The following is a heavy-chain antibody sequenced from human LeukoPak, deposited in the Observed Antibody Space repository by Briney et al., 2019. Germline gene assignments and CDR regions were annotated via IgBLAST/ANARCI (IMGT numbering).Heavy chain of an antibody. D-gene: IGHD5-18*01. CDR3: AKEGGYSYGYYYYMDV. CDR1: GFTFSSYG. Sequence: GGSLRLSCAASGFTFSSYGMHWVRQAPGKGLEWVAVISYDGSNKYYADSVKGRFTISRDNSKNTLYLQMNSLRAEDTAVYYCAKEGGYSYGYYYYMDVWGKGTTVTVSS. CDR2: ISYDGSNK. J-gene: IGHJ6*03. V-gene: IGHV3-30*18.